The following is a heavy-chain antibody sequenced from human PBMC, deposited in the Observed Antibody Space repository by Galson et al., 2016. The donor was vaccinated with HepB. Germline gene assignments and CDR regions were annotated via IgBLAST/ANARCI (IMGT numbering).Heavy chain of an antibody. CDR2: VYYSGAT. J-gene: IGHJ5*02. V-gene: IGHV4-61*01. CDR3: ARSGWYGWFDA. Sequence: SETLSLTCTVSGGSVSSSYYWSWIRQPPGKGLEWIGYVYYSGATSHNSSLGSRITMSVDTSKNYFSLKLSAVTTADTAVYYCARSGWYGWFDAWGQGTLVGVSS. CDR1: GGSVSSSYY. D-gene: IGHD6-19*01.